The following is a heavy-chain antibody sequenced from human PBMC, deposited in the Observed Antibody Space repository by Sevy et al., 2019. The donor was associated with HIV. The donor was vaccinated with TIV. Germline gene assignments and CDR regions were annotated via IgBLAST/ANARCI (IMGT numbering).Heavy chain of an antibody. J-gene: IGHJ4*02. CDR1: GFTFSSSG. Sequence: GGSLRLSCAAAGFTFSSSGIHWVRQAPGKGLEWVALVSYDGTLKYYVDSVKGRFTISRDNSKNTLYLQMSSLRADDTAVYFCAKGPPTGAFDHWGQGTLVTVSS. CDR2: VSYDGTLK. V-gene: IGHV3-30*18. CDR3: AKGPPTGAFDH. D-gene: IGHD2-8*02.